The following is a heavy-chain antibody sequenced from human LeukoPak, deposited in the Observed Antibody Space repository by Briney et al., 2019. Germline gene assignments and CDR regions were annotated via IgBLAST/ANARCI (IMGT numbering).Heavy chain of an antibody. Sequence: PSETLSLTCAVYGGSFSGYYWSWIRQPPGKGLEWSGEINHSGITNYNPSLKSRVTISADTSKNQFSMKLSSVTAADTAVYYCARYSGTQDWFDPWGQGTLVTVSS. CDR3: ARYSGTQDWFDP. CDR1: GGSFSGYY. V-gene: IGHV4-34*01. J-gene: IGHJ5*02. CDR2: INHSGIT. D-gene: IGHD1-26*01.